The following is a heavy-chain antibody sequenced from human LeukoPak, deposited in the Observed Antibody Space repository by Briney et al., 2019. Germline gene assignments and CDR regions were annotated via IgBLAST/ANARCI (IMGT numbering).Heavy chain of an antibody. CDR1: GFTFSSYG. D-gene: IGHD3-10*01. CDR3: ARDRVTLVEYFQY. J-gene: IGHJ1*01. Sequence: GGSLRLSCAASGFTFSSYGMHWVRQAPGKGLEWVAVIWYDGSNKYYADSVKGRFTISRDNSKNTLYLQMNSLRAEDTAVYYCARDRVTLVEYFQYWGQGTLVTVSS. CDR2: IWYDGSNK. V-gene: IGHV3-33*01.